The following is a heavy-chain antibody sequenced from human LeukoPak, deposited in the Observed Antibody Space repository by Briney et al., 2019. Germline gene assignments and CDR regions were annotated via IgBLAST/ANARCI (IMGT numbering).Heavy chain of an antibody. V-gene: IGHV3-30*02. J-gene: IGHJ4*02. D-gene: IGHD1-1*01. CDR1: GFTFSHHG. Sequence: GGSLRLSCTASGFTFSHHGMHCVREAPGKGLEGVAFIRNDGSNHYYADSVKGRFTISRDNSKNNVYLQMYSLRVEDTSIYYCVRDYNWGFDYWGQGTVVTVSS. CDR2: IRNDGSNH. CDR3: VRDYNWGFDY.